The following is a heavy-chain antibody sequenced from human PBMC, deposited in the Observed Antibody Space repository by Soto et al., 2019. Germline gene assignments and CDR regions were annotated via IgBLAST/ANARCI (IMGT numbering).Heavy chain of an antibody. CDR3: ARGGYSSTRSNLFDRSGLDV. D-gene: IGHD2-2*01. CDR2: IVPLFRTT. J-gene: IGHJ6*02. V-gene: IGHV1-69*06. CDR1: GGTFSSYA. Sequence: QVQLVQSGDEAKKPESSVKVSCKTSGGTFSSYAISWVRQAPGQGLEWMGGIVPLFRTTNYAQKFQGRVTITADTSTYTVYMELSGLRYGGTVVYYCARGGYSSTRSNLFDRSGLDVWGQGTTVTVSS.